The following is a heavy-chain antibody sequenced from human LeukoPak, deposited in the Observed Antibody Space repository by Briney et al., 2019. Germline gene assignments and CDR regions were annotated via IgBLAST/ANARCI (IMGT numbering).Heavy chain of an antibody. D-gene: IGHD3-22*01. J-gene: IGHJ6*03. V-gene: IGHV4-4*02. Sequence: PSGTLSLTCAVSGGSISSSNWWSWVRQPPGKGLEWIGEIYHSGSTNYNPSLKSRVTISVDKSKNQFSLKLSSVTAADTAVYYCARGLVQYYYDSSGYYSHPSPPYMDVWGKGTTVTVSS. CDR2: IYHSGST. CDR3: ARGLVQYYYDSSGYYSHPSPPYMDV. CDR1: GGSISSSNW.